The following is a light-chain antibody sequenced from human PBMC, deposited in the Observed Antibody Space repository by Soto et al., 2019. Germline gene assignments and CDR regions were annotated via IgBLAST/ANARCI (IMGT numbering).Light chain of an antibody. V-gene: IGLV2-23*02. CDR1: NSDVGSYNL. J-gene: IGLJ1*01. Sequence: QSVLTQPASVSGSPGQSITISCTGANSDVGSYNLVSWYQQHPGKAPKVIIYEVSEWPSGVSDRFSGSKSGNTASLMISGLQAEDEADYYCCSDAGRSNHSSFFRLGTKVTV. CDR3: CSDAGRSNHSSF. CDR2: EVS.